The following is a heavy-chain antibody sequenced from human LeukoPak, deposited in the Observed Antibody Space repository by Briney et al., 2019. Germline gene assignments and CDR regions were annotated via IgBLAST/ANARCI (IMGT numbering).Heavy chain of an antibody. Sequence: ASVKVSCKATGYTFTAYYMHWVRQAPGQGLEWMGLINPSGSDTVYAQKFQGRVTITADESTTTAYMELSSLRSEDTAVYYCARVTHTELSTWFDPWGQGTLVTVSS. CDR3: ARVTHTELSTWFDP. J-gene: IGHJ5*02. V-gene: IGHV1-46*01. CDR1: GYTFTAYY. D-gene: IGHD5-18*01. CDR2: INPSGSDT.